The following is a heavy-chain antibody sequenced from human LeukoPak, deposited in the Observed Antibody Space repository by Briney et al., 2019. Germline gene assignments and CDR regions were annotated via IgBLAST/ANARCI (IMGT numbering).Heavy chain of an antibody. D-gene: IGHD6-13*01. CDR2: ISSSSYI. V-gene: IGHV3-21*01. CDR1: GFTFSSYS. J-gene: IGHJ6*03. CDR3: ARDVDQQLARDYYYYYMDV. Sequence: GGSLRLSCAASGFTFSSYSMNWVRQAPGKGLEWVSSISSSSYIFYADSMKGRFTISRDNAKNSLYLQMNSLRAEDTAVYYCARDVDQQLARDYYYYYMDVWGKGTTVTVSS.